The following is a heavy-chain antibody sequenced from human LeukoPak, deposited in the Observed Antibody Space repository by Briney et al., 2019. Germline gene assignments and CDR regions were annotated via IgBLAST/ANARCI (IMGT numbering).Heavy chain of an antibody. V-gene: IGHV4-4*07. Sequence: SETLSLTCDVSGVSIQSYWWSWVRKPAGKGLEWIGRIYTTGRTNYSPSFQSRVTMSIDVSSNQFSLTLRSVTAADTAVYYCARSGYTISAYHSDFWGKGAPVTVSS. D-gene: IGHD5-18*01. CDR2: IYTTGRT. CDR3: ARSGYTISAYHSDF. J-gene: IGHJ4*02. CDR1: GVSIQSYW.